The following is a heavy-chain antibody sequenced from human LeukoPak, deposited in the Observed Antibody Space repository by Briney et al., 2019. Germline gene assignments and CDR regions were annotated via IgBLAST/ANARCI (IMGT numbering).Heavy chain of an antibody. CDR3: ARDHALLRYFDWYRTFDY. CDR1: GYTFTGYY. D-gene: IGHD3-9*01. V-gene: IGHV1-2*02. J-gene: IGHJ4*02. Sequence: ASVKVSCKASGYTFTGYYMHCVRQAPGQGREWMGWINPNSGGTNYAQKFQGSVTMTRDTSISTAYMELSRLRSDDTAVYYCARDHALLRYFDWYRTFDYWGQGTLVTVSS. CDR2: INPNSGGT.